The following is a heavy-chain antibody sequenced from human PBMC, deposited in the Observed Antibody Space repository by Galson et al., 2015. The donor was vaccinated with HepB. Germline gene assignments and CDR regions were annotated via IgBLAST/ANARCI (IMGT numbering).Heavy chain of an antibody. Sequence: SVKVSCKASGYTFTSYGISWVRQAPGQGLEWMGWISAYNGNTNYAQKLQGRVTMTTDTSTSTAYMELRSLRSDDTAVYYCARDDDFWSGYSGYFDYWGRGTLVTVSS. V-gene: IGHV1-18*04. J-gene: IGHJ4*02. CDR2: ISAYNGNT. CDR1: GYTFTSYG. D-gene: IGHD3-3*01. CDR3: ARDDDFWSGYSGYFDY.